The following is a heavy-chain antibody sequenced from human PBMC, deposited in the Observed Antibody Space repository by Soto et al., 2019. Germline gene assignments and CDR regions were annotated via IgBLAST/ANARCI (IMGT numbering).Heavy chain of an antibody. CDR2: IYYSGST. D-gene: IGHD2-2*01. CDR1: GGSISSGGYY. Sequence: PSETLSLTCTVSGGSISSGGYYWSWIRQHPGRGLEWIGYIYYSGSTYYNPSLKSRVTISVDTSKNQFSLKLSSVTAADTAVYYCATAAATDRGSDYWGQGTLVTVSS. CDR3: ATAAATDRGSDY. J-gene: IGHJ4*02. V-gene: IGHV4-31*03.